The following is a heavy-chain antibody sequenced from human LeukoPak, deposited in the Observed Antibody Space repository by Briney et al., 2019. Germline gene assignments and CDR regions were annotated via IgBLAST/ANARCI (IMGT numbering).Heavy chain of an antibody. D-gene: IGHD2-15*01. J-gene: IGHJ3*02. Sequence: GASVKVSCKVSGYTFIELSMHWVRQAPGKGLEWMGNFDPEDGETIYAQKFQGRVTMTEDSSTDTAYMDLSSLRSEDTAVYYCATTPQGIGFAFDIWGQGTMVTVSS. CDR2: FDPEDGET. CDR3: ATTPQGIGFAFDI. V-gene: IGHV1-24*01. CDR1: GYTFIELS.